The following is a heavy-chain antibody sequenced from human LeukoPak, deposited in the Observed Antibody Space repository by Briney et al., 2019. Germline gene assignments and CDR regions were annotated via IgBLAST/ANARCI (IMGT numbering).Heavy chain of an antibody. D-gene: IGHD6-25*01. CDR1: GHSFTSSW. CDR2: LYPGDSDT. J-gene: IGHJ4*02. CDR3: ARKSSGWPGDFNY. V-gene: IGHV5-51*01. Sequence: GESLKISCKGSGHSFTSSWIGWVRQMPGKGLEWMGILYPGDSDTRYSPSFQGQVTISADKSISTAYLQWSSLKASDTAMYYCARKSSGWPGDFNYWGQGTLVTVSS.